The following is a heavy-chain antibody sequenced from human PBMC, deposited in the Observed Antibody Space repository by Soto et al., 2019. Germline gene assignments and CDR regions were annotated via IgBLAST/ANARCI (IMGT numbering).Heavy chain of an antibody. Sequence: PSETLSLTCIVSGGSISSSSYYWGWIRQPPGKGLEWIGGIYYSGSTYYNPSLKSRVTISVDTTKNQFSLKLSSVTAAATAVFFCASHRTRNSFDPWGQGTLVTDSS. CDR3: ASHRTRNSFDP. V-gene: IGHV4-39*01. CDR1: GGSISSSSYY. D-gene: IGHD6-6*01. J-gene: IGHJ5*02. CDR2: IYYSGST.